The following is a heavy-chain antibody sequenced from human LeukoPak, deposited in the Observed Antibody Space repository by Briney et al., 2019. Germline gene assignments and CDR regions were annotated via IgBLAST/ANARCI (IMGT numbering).Heavy chain of an antibody. J-gene: IGHJ4*02. D-gene: IGHD6-13*01. V-gene: IGHV3-48*03. CDR2: ISSSGSTI. CDR3: ARDRGGSSWYYFDY. Sequence: PGGSLRLSCAASGFTFSSYEMNWVRQAPGKGREWVSYISSSGSTIYYADSVKGRFTISRDNAKNSLYLQMNSLRAEGTAVYYCARDRGGSSWYYFDYWGQGTLVTVSS. CDR1: GFTFSSYE.